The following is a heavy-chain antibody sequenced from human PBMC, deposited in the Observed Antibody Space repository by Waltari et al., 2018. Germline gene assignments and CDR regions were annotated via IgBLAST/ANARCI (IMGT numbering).Heavy chain of an antibody. CDR2: MKDRESEK. CDR3: ARIRGAYSKVMTASFDY. Sequence: LQLVASGGGVVQPGASLTLPCSASGLSCNIHRPTWVRQAPGKGLEWVAKMKDRESEKYYADSVNGRFTIARENGKKSVHLEMSSLRAEDTASYYCARIRGAYSKVMTASFDYWGQGIPVSVSS. J-gene: IGHJ4*02. CDR1: GLSCNIHR. D-gene: IGHD3-16*01. V-gene: IGHV3-7*01.